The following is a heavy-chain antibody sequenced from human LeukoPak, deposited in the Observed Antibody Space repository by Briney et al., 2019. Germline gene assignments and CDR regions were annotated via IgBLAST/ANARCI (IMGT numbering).Heavy chain of an antibody. Sequence: ASVKVSCKASGYTFTSYYMHWVRQAPRQGLEWMGIINPSGGSTSYAQKFQGRVTMTRDMSTSTVYMELSSLRSEDTAVYYCARGPHYDILTGYPWDVWGKGTTVTVSS. D-gene: IGHD3-9*01. V-gene: IGHV1-46*01. CDR3: ARGPHYDILTGYPWDV. J-gene: IGHJ6*04. CDR1: GYTFTSYY. CDR2: INPSGGST.